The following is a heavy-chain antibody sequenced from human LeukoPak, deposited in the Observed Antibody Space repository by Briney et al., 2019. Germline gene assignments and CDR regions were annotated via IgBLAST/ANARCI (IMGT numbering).Heavy chain of an antibody. J-gene: IGHJ4*02. CDR1: GGSITTDY. CDR2: IYISGST. V-gene: IGHV4-4*07. CDR3: ARERYGDPYYFDY. Sequence: PSETLSLTCTVSGGSITTDYWSWVRQPAGEGLEWLGRIYISGSTNYYPSLKSRVSMSIDTSKNQFSLKLASVTAADTAIYSCARERYGDPYYFDYWGQGTLVTVSS. D-gene: IGHD4-17*01.